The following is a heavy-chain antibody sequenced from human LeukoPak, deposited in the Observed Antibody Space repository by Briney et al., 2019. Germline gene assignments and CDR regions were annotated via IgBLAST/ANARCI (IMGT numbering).Heavy chain of an antibody. Sequence: SETLSLTCTVSGGSISNYYWNWIRQPPGKGLEWIGYIYYSGSTNYNPSLKSRVTISVDTSKNQFSLKLSSVTAADTAVYYCARRVQLWFDSRPDAFDIWGQGTMVTVSS. V-gene: IGHV4-59*12. CDR3: ARRVQLWFDSRPDAFDI. J-gene: IGHJ3*02. CDR1: GGSISNYY. CDR2: IYYSGST. D-gene: IGHD5-18*01.